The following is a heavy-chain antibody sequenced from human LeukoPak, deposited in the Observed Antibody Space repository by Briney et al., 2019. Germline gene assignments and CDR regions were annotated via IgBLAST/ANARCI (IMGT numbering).Heavy chain of an antibody. CDR2: ISNDGRT. CDR1: GFSVSISY. V-gene: IGHV3-66*01. Sequence: GGSLRLSCAASGFSVSISYMSWVRQAPGKGLEWVSFISNDGRTYYTDSVKGRFTIFRDSSENTLFLQMSTLRVEDTAVYYCARDAPDGTVPERWGQGTLVTASS. CDR3: ARDAPDGTVPER. D-gene: IGHD6-13*01. J-gene: IGHJ4*02.